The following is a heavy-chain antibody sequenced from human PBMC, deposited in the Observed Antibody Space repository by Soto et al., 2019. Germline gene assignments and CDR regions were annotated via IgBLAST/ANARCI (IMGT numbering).Heavy chain of an antibody. D-gene: IGHD6-13*01. V-gene: IGHV3-30*18. CDR2: MSYDGSYK. CDR1: GFTFSNYG. CDR3: AKKRQKAMAADGLDS. Sequence: QVQLVESGGGVVQPGRSLRLSCAASGFTFSNYGMHWVRQAPGKGLDWVAVMSYDGSYKYYADSVKGRFTISRDNSKNTLYLQMTSLRAEDTAVYYCAKKRQKAMAADGLDSWGQGTLVTVSS. J-gene: IGHJ4*02.